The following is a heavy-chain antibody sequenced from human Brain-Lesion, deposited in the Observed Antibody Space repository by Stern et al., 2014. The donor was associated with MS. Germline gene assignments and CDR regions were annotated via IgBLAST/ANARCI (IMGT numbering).Heavy chain of an antibody. D-gene: IGHD6-19*01. J-gene: IGHJ4*02. Sequence: QMQLVQSGPGLVKPSETLSLTCTVSGGSIGRSSYYWGWIRQPPGKGLEWIGNIFYTGSTFYDPSLKSRVTISVDTSTNHFFLRLTSVTAADTAVYYCARGAGVFDSWGQGTLVTVSP. CDR2: IFYTGST. V-gene: IGHV4-39*02. CDR1: GGSIGRSSYY. CDR3: ARGAGVFDS.